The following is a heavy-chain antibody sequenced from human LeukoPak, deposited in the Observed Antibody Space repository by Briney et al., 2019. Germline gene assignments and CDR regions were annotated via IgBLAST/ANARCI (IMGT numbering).Heavy chain of an antibody. Sequence: GGSLRLSCAASGFTFSSYEMNWVRQAPGKGLEWVSYISSSGSTIYYADSVKGRFTISRDNAKNSLYLQMNSLRAEDTAVYYCAREETNGDFGYWGQGTLVTVSS. J-gene: IGHJ4*02. CDR3: AREETNGDFGY. D-gene: IGHD4-17*01. CDR1: GFTFSSYE. V-gene: IGHV3-48*03. CDR2: ISSSGSTI.